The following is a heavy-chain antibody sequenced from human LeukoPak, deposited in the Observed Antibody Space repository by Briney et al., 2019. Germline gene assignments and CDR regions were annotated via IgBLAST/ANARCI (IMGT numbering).Heavy chain of an antibody. CDR2: ISGSGGST. D-gene: IGHD6-13*01. J-gene: IGHJ4*02. Sequence: GGSLRLSCAASGFTFSSYAMSWVRQAPGKGLEWVSAISGSGGSTYYADSVKGRFTISRDNSKNTLYLQMNSLRADDTAIYYCAKPIRSSWYYFDYWGQGTLVTVSS. CDR1: GFTFSSYA. V-gene: IGHV3-23*01. CDR3: AKPIRSSWYYFDY.